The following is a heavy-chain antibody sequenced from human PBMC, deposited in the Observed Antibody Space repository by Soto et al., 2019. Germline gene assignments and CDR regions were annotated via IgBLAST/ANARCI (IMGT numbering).Heavy chain of an antibody. CDR1: GGTFSSYT. J-gene: IGHJ3*02. CDR2: IIPILGIA. D-gene: IGHD1-1*01. Sequence: EASVKVSCKASGGTFSSYTISWVRQAPGQGLEWMGRIIPILGIANYAQKFQGRVTITADKSTSTAYMELSSLRSEDTAVYYCARVGKRGKQNRYAFDIWGQGTMVTVSS. CDR3: ARVGKRGKQNRYAFDI. V-gene: IGHV1-69*02.